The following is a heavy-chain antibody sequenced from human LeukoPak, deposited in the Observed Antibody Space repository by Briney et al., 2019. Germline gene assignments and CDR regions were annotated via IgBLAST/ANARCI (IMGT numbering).Heavy chain of an antibody. Sequence: GGSLRHSCAASGFTFSSYAMSWVRQAPAKGLEWVSAISGSGGSTYYADSVKGRFTISRDNSKSTLYRQMNSLRGEYTAEYYCAKDVNGVRAPRNWFDPWGQVSLVTVSS. J-gene: IGHJ5*02. CDR2: ISGSGGST. CDR3: AKDVNGVRAPRNWFDP. V-gene: IGHV3-23*01. CDR1: GFTFSSYA. D-gene: IGHD3-10*01.